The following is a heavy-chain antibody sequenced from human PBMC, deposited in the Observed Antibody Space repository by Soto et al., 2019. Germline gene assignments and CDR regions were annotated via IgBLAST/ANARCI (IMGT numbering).Heavy chain of an antibody. J-gene: IGHJ4*02. CDR1: GDSIANTYY. V-gene: IGHV4-39*01. D-gene: IGHD5-12*01. CDR3: ARRVVSTGRYFDF. Sequence: SETLSLTCTVSGDSIANTYYWAWIRQPPGKGLEWIATIHYSGSTYYNPSLKSRVTISADTSKNQFSLRVSSVTAADTAVYYCARRVVSTGRYFDFWGQGTLVTVSS. CDR2: IHYSGST.